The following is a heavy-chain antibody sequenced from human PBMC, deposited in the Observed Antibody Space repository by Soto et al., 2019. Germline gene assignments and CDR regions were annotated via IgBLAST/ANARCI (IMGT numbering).Heavy chain of an antibody. D-gene: IGHD5-12*01. Sequence: GGSLRLSCEDSGFTFSSHNMNGVRQAPRKGLGWGYYISICRSYIYYAESVKGRFTFPRENAKNSLYLQMSSLRAEDRAVYYCASTRRDGYNNSYYYYGTAVWGQGPSVTVS. CDR3: ASTRRDGYNNSYYYYGTAV. V-gene: IGHV3-21*05. J-gene: IGHJ6*02. CDR2: ISICRSYI. CDR1: GFTFSSHN.